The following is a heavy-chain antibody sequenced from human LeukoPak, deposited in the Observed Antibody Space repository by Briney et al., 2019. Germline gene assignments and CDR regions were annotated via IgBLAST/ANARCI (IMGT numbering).Heavy chain of an antibody. D-gene: IGHD5-12*01. CDR1: GFTFSSYA. CDR2: ISNSGGRT. V-gene: IGHV3-23*01. J-gene: IGHJ4*02. Sequence: GGSLRLSCAASGFTFSSYAMSWVRKAPGKGLEWVSSISNSGGRTFYTDSVKGRFTISRDNSKITLYLQMNSLRAEDTAVYYCAKSYNGYESKPDYWGQGTLVTVSS. CDR3: AKSYNGYESKPDY.